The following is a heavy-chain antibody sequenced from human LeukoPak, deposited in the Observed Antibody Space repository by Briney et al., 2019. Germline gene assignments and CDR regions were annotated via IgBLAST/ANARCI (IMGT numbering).Heavy chain of an antibody. J-gene: IGHJ6*03. D-gene: IGHD4-17*01. CDR2: IYTSGST. CDR1: GGSISSYY. CDR3: ARDQLYGSYYYYYMDV. Sequence: NPSETLSLTCTVSGGSISSYYWSWIRQPAGKGLEWIGRIYTSGSTNYNPSLKSRVTMSVDTSKNQFSLKLSSVTAPDTAVYYCARDQLYGSYYYYYMDVWGKGTTVTVSS. V-gene: IGHV4-4*07.